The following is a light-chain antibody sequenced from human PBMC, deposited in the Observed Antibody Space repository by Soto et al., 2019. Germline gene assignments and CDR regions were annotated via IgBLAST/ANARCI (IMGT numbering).Light chain of an antibody. CDR2: DVS. Sequence: QAVVTQPASVSGSPGQSITISCTGTSSDVGGYNYVSWYQQHPGEAPKLMIYDVSNRPSGVSNRFSGSKSGNTASLTISGLQAEDEADYYCSSSTSSSTPGVVFGGGTKLTVL. V-gene: IGLV2-14*01. CDR3: SSSTSSSTPGVV. CDR1: SSDVGGYNY. J-gene: IGLJ2*01.